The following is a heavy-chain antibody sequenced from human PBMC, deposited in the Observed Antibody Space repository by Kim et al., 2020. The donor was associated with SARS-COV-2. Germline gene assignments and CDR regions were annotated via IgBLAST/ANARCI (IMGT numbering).Heavy chain of an antibody. J-gene: IGHJ4*02. CDR3: ARDKSALLWFGESSEYYFDY. Sequence: RFTISRDNSKNTLYLQMNSLRAEDTAVYYCARDKSALLWFGESSEYYFDYWGQGTLVTVSS. D-gene: IGHD3-10*01. V-gene: IGHV3-30*01.